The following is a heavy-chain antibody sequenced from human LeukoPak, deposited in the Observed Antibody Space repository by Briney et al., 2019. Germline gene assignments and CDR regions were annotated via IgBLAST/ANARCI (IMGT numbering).Heavy chain of an antibody. CDR3: ARRSSSSWDFDY. CDR2: IYYGGST. CDR1: GGSISSYY. Sequence: SETLSLTCTVSGGSISSYYWSWIRQPPGKGLEWIGYIYYGGSTNYNPSLKSRVTISVDTSKNQLSLKLSSVTAADTAVYYCARRSSSSWDFDYWGQGTLVTVSS. D-gene: IGHD6-13*01. V-gene: IGHV4-59*08. J-gene: IGHJ4*02.